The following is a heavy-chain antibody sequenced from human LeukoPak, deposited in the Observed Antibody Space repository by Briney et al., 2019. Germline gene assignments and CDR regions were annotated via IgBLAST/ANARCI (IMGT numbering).Heavy chain of an antibody. Sequence: PGGSLRLSCAASGFTVSSNYMSWVRQAPGKGLEWVSAITDTGESTYYADSVKGRFTISRDNSQNTLYLQMNSLRAEDTAVYYCAKGSSDSRPYFFDYWGQGALVTVSS. CDR1: GFTVSSNY. V-gene: IGHV3-23*01. CDR3: AKGSSDSRPYFFDY. J-gene: IGHJ4*02. D-gene: IGHD2-15*01. CDR2: ITDTGEST.